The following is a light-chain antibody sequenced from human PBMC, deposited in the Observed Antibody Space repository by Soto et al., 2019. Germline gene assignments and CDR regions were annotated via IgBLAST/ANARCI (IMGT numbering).Light chain of an antibody. Sequence: QSELTQPAYVSGSPGQSITISCDGSSIDVGGYKYVSWYQQHPGKAPKLMIYDVSNRPSGVSNRFSGSKSGNTASLTISGLQAEDEADYYCSSYTTSSTRVFGTGTKVTVL. CDR3: SSYTTSSTRV. J-gene: IGLJ1*01. V-gene: IGLV2-14*01. CDR1: SIDVGGYKY. CDR2: DVS.